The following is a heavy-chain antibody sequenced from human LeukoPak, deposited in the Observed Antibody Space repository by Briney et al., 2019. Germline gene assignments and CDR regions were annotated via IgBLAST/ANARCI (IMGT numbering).Heavy chain of an antibody. J-gene: IGHJ4*02. CDR1: GGSISSYY. CDR2: IYYSGST. D-gene: IGHD4-23*01. V-gene: IGHV4-59*01. Sequence: SETLSLTCTVSGGSISSYYWSWIRQPPGKGLEWIGYIYYSGSTNYNPSLKSRVTISVDTSKNQFSLKLSSVTAADTAVYYCAKDGDPLSVVPFDYWGQGTLVTVSS. CDR3: AKDGDPLSVVPFDY.